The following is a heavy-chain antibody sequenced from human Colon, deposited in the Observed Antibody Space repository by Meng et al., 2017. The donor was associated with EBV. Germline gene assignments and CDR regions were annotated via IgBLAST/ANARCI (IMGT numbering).Heavy chain of an antibody. CDR2: IYYSWRT. Sequence: VQLQWSVPGLRQPSHTLSLTCSVSGGSVSSGGYYWTWFRQHPWKGLEWFGHIYYSWRTFYNPSLKRRVIISIDTSKNQFSLNLRSVTAADTAVYYCARVSSGWDYFDYWGQGTLVTVSS. J-gene: IGHJ4*02. V-gene: IGHV4-31*03. D-gene: IGHD6-19*01. CDR3: ARVSSGWDYFDY. CDR1: GGSVSSGGYY.